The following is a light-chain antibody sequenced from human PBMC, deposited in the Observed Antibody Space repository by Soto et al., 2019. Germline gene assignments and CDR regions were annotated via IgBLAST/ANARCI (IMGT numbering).Light chain of an antibody. V-gene: IGKV3D-15*01. Sequence: ERVVTQSPATLSVSKVERATLSCMASQSVSSRLAWYQRKPGQAPRLLIYGASSRATGIPDRFSGSGSGTDFTLTISRLEPEDFAVYYCQQYNNWPAWTFGQGTKVDNK. CDR2: GAS. CDR1: QSVSSR. J-gene: IGKJ1*01. CDR3: QQYNNWPAWT.